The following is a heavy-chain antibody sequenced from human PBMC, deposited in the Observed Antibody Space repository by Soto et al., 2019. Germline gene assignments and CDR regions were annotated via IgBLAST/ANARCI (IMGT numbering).Heavy chain of an antibody. CDR1: GGSISSGGYY. CDR2: IYYSGST. Sequence: QVQLQESGPGLVKPSQTLSLTCTVSGGSISSGGYYWSWIRQHPGKGLEWIGYIYYSGSTYYNPSLKSRVTISVATSKNQFSRKLSSVTAADTAVYYCARDMGGSVVPAAMPGGYYYYGMDVWGQGTTVTVSS. D-gene: IGHD2-2*01. V-gene: IGHV4-31*03. J-gene: IGHJ6*02. CDR3: ARDMGGSVVPAAMPGGYYYYGMDV.